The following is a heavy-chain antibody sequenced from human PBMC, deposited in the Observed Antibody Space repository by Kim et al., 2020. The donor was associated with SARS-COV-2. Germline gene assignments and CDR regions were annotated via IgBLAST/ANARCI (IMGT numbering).Heavy chain of an antibody. CDR3: ARRGYSYGFGGRGGWYFDY. CDR1: GGSISSSSYY. J-gene: IGHJ4*02. V-gene: IGHV4-39*01. D-gene: IGHD5-18*01. Sequence: SETLSLTCTVSGGSISSSSYYWGWIRQPPGKGLEWIGSIYYSGSTYYNPSLKSRVTISVDTSKNQFSLKLSSVTPADTAVYYCARRGYSYGFGGRGGWYFDYWGQGTLVTVSS. CDR2: IYYSGST.